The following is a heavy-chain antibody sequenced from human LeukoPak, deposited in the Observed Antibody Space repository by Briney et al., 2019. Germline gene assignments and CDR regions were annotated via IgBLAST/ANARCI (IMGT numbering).Heavy chain of an antibody. D-gene: IGHD3-22*01. CDR2: ISSSSSTI. CDR3: ASSWDYYDSTGDGY. CDR1: GFTFNSYD. Sequence: GGSLRLSCAAPGFTFNSYDMNWVRQAPGKGLEWVSYISSSSSTIDYADSVKGRFTISRDNAKNSLYLQMNSLRAEDTAVYYCASSWDYYDSTGDGYWGQGTLVAVSS. J-gene: IGHJ4*02. V-gene: IGHV3-48*03.